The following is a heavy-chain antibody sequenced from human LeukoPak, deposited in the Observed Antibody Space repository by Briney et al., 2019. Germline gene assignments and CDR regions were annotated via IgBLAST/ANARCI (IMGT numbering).Heavy chain of an antibody. CDR3: ARSKYQLLCLGY. J-gene: IGHJ4*02. Sequence: SQTLSLTCTVSGGSISSGGYYWSWIRQHPGKGLEWIGYIYYSGSTYYNPSLKSRVTISVDTSKNQFSLKLSSVTAADTAVYYCARSKYQLLCLGYWGQGTLVTVSS. V-gene: IGHV4-31*03. CDR2: IYYSGST. CDR1: GGSISSGGYY. D-gene: IGHD2-2*01.